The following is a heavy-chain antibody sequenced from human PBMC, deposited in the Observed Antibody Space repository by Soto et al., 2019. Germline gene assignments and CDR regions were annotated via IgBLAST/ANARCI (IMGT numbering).Heavy chain of an antibody. CDR3: GKVLVGATGHTDSDS. CDR2: IDYNGVT. D-gene: IGHD2-15*01. Sequence: SETLSLTCTVSGGSIYRSGYYWGWIRQPPGRGLEWIGNIDYNGVTYSNPSLKSRVTISRDASKNQFSLKLTSVTAADTALYYCGKVLVGATGHTDSDSWGPGTLVTVSS. V-gene: IGHV4-39*01. CDR1: GGSIYRSGYY. J-gene: IGHJ4*02.